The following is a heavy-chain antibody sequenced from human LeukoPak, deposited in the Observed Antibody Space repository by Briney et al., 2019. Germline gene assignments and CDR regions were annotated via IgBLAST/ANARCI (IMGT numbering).Heavy chain of an antibody. CDR2: IYSSGSA. Sequence: SETLSLTCTVSGASINNNFWTWIRQPPGKGLEWIGYIYSSGSANYNPSHKSRVTISGDTSKNQISLKLTSVTAADTAVYYCARSIIGTRSKFDYWGQGTLVTVSS. CDR3: ARSIIGTRSKFDY. D-gene: IGHD1/OR15-1a*01. V-gene: IGHV4-59*08. J-gene: IGHJ4*02. CDR1: GASINNNF.